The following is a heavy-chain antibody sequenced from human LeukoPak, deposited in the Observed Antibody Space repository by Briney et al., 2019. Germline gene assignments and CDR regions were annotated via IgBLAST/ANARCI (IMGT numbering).Heavy chain of an antibody. CDR3: ARETPLNYYDSSGYYFKTDGFDY. J-gene: IGHJ4*02. Sequence: GGSLRLSCAASGFTFSSYWMHWVRQAPGKGLVWVSRINSDGSSTSYADSMKGRFTISRDNAKNTLYLQMNSLRAEDTAVYYCARETPLNYYDSSGYYFKTDGFDYWGQGTLVTVSS. D-gene: IGHD3-22*01. CDR1: GFTFSSYW. CDR2: INSDGSST. V-gene: IGHV3-74*01.